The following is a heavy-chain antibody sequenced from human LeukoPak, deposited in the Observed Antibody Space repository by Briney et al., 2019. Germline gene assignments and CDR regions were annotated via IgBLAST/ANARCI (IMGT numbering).Heavy chain of an antibody. Sequence: KPSETLSLTCTVSGGSITSYYWSWIRQPAGGGLEWIGRIYISGSTNYNPSLKSRVTISIDKSNNQFFLKLNSVTAADTAVYYCARESPTYSSGWYKDFWGQGTLVTVSS. D-gene: IGHD6-19*01. CDR2: IYISGST. CDR1: GGSITSYY. CDR3: ARESPTYSSGWYKDF. V-gene: IGHV4-4*07. J-gene: IGHJ4*02.